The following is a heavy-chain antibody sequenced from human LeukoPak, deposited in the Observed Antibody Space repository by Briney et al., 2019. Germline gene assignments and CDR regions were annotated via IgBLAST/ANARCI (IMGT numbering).Heavy chain of an antibody. Sequence: GGSLRLSCAASGFTFSKYDLSWVRQAPGKGLEWVAVISYDGSNKYYADSVKGRFTISRDNSKNTLYLQMNSLRAEDTAVYYCARDGPDIVVVPAALNLPDWGQGTLVTVSS. CDR2: ISYDGSNK. CDR3: ARDGPDIVVVPAALNLPD. V-gene: IGHV3-30-3*01. J-gene: IGHJ4*02. CDR1: GFTFSKYD. D-gene: IGHD2-2*01.